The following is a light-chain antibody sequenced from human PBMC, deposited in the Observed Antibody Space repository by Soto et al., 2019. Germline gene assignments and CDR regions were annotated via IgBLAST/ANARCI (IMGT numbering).Light chain of an antibody. Sequence: QSALTQPPSASGSPGQSVTISCTGTSSDVGGYNYVSWYQHHPDKAPKLIIYEVTKRPSGVPDRFSGSKSGNTASLTVSGLQAEDEADYYCNSYAGSNNVVFGGGTKLTVL. V-gene: IGLV2-8*01. J-gene: IGLJ3*02. CDR1: SSDVGGYNY. CDR3: NSYAGSNNVV. CDR2: EVT.